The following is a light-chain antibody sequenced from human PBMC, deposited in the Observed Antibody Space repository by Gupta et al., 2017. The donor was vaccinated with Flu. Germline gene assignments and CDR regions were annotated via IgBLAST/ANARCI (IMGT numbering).Light chain of an antibody. CDR3: NSRDSTDNHQAV. Sequence: SSVLPQHSALSVALGQPVRVTCLGACLRNSYASWYQQKPGHAPVLVIYAKNIRPSGSPDRFSGPSSGNTASLTITGAQAEDEADYYCNSRDSTDNHQAVFGGGTKLTVL. J-gene: IGLJ2*01. CDR1: CLRNSY. CDR2: AKN. V-gene: IGLV3-19*01.